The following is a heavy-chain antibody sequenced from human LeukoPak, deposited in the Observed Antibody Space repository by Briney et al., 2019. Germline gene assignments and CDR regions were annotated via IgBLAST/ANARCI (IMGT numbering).Heavy chain of an antibody. J-gene: IGHJ4*02. CDR3: ARVGDRSGNGYSH. D-gene: IGHD2-2*03. V-gene: IGHV3-66*01. Sequence: GGSLRLSCAASGFTFSSNYMSWVRQAPGEGLEWVSVIYSGGSTYYADSVKGRFTISRDTSKNTLYLQVGSLRVEDMAVYYCARVGDRSGNGYSHWGQGTLVTVSS. CDR2: IYSGGST. CDR1: GFTFSSNY.